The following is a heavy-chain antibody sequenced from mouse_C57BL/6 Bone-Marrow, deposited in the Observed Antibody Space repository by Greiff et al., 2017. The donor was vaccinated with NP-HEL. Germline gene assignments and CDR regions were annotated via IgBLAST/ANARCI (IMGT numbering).Heavy chain of an antibody. CDR3: ARHYYYGSSYVGFAY. V-gene: IGHV1-50*01. CDR1: GYTFTSYW. J-gene: IGHJ3*01. CDR2: IDPSDSYT. D-gene: IGHD1-1*01. Sequence: VQLQQPGAELAKPGASVKLSCKASGYTFTSYWMQWVKQRPGQGLEWIGEIDPSDSYTNYNQKFKGKATLTVDTSSSTAYMQLSSLTSEDSAVYYCARHYYYGSSYVGFAYWGQGTLVTVSA.